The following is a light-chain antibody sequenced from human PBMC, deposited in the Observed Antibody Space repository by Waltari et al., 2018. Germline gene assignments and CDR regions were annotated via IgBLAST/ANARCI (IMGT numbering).Light chain of an antibody. CDR3: QKYNSARWT. CDR2: AAS. J-gene: IGKJ1*01. Sequence: DIQMTTSPSSMSASLGDRVALPCRASQGISNYLACYQQKPGKVPKLLIYAASTLQSGVPSRFSGSGSGTDFTLTNSSLQPEDVATYYCQKYNSARWTFGQGTKVEIK. CDR1: QGISNY. V-gene: IGKV1-27*01.